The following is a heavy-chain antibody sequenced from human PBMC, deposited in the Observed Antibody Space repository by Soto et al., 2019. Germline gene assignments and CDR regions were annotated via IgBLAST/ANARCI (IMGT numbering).Heavy chain of an antibody. V-gene: IGHV3-7*03. CDR2: IKHDGSEK. J-gene: IGHJ4*02. CDR1: GFSFSSNW. D-gene: IGHD3-16*01. Sequence: VQLVESGGDLVQPGGSLRLSCVVSGFSFSSNWMYWVRQAPGKGLEWVAHIKHDGSEKYYGDSVKFRFAISRDNAKNSMYLQMTSLSVDDTAVYYCARGLYSRGYWGQGTMVTVAS. CDR3: ARGLYSRGY.